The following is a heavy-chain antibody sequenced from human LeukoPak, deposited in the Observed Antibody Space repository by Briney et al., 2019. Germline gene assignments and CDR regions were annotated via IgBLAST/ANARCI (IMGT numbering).Heavy chain of an antibody. D-gene: IGHD3-22*01. J-gene: IGHJ4*02. CDR1: GFTFSSYA. CDR2: ISSSGVST. CDR3: ASNLDYYDSSGYNYFDY. Sequence: PGGSLRLSCAASGFTFSSYAMSWVRQAPGKGLEWVSPISSSGVSTYYADSVKGRFTISRDNSKNTLYLQMNSLRAEDTAVYYCASNLDYYDSSGYNYFDYWGQGALVTVSS. V-gene: IGHV3-23*01.